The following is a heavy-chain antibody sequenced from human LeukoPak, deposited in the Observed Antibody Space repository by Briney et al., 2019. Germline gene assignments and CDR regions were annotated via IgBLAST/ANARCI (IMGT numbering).Heavy chain of an antibody. CDR1: GYTFFYYY. D-gene: IGHD6-19*01. CDR2: IDPKSGGT. J-gene: IGHJ4*02. CDR3: ARAYSSGWYASTDY. Sequence: ASVKVSCKASGYTFFYYYMHWVRQAPGQGLEWMGWIDPKSGGTSYAQKFQDRVAMIRDTSISTAYMELTRLRSDDTAVYYCARAYSSGWYASTDYWGQGTLVTVSS. V-gene: IGHV1-2*02.